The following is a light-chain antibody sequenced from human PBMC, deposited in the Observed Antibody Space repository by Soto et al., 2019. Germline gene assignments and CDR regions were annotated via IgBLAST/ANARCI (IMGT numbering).Light chain of an antibody. CDR1: SSDIGSYNY. J-gene: IGLJ2*01. Sequence: QSVLTQPASVSGSPGQSITISCSGSSSDIGSYNYVSWYQQHPGKAPKLMIYDVTNRPSGVSDRFSGSKSGDTASLTTSGLQADDEADYYCSSYTTTTTPVVFGGGTKVTLL. V-gene: IGLV2-14*03. CDR2: DVT. CDR3: SSYTTTTTPVV.